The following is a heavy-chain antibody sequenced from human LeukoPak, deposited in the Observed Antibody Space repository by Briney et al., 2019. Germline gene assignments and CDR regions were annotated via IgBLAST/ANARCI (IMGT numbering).Heavy chain of an antibody. V-gene: IGHV3-7*03. CDR3: AKAYSSSSIRHSGGY. CDR1: GFTFTSYW. Sequence: PGGSLRLSCAASGFTFTSYWMTWARQAPGKGLEWVANINQDGGGRYYADSVKGRFTISRDNSKNTLYLQMNSLRAEDTAVYYCAKAYSSSSIRHSGGYWGQGTLVTVSS. D-gene: IGHD6-6*01. J-gene: IGHJ4*02. CDR2: INQDGGGR.